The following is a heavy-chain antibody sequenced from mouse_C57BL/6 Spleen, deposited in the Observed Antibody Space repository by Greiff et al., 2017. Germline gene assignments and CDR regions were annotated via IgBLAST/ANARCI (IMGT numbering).Heavy chain of an antibody. CDR2: IDPSGSET. V-gene: IGHV1-52*01. CDR3: ARSRVYGSSYDWYFDV. J-gene: IGHJ1*03. Sequence: PIQGLEWIGNIDPSGSETHYNQKFKDTATLTVDKSASTAYMQLRSLPSEDSAVYYCARSRVYGSSYDWYFDVWGTGTTVTVSS. D-gene: IGHD1-1*01.